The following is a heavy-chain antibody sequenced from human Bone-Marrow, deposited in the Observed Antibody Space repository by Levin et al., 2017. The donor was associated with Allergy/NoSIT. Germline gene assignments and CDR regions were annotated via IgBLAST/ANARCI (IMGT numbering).Heavy chain of an antibody. D-gene: IGHD3-10*01. CDR2: IKSKTDGGTR. CDR1: GFTFSDAW. Sequence: GGSLRLSCVASGFTFSDAWMSWVRQAPGKGLEWVGRIKSKTDGGTRDFAAPVRGRFSISRDDSKNTLYLQMDSLKTEDTAVYYCAGGTGRSDFDYWGLGTLVTVSS. J-gene: IGHJ4*02. V-gene: IGHV3-15*01. CDR3: AGGTGRSDFDY.